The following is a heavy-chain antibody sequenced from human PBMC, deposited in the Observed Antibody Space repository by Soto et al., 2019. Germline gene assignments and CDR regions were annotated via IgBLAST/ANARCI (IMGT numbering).Heavy chain of an antibody. V-gene: IGHV5-10-1*01. J-gene: IGHJ6*02. CDR2: IDPSDSHT. Sequence: EVQLVQSGAEVKKPGESLRISCKGSGYSFTSYWINWVRQMPGKGLEWMGRIDPSDSHTTYSPSYQGHVTISADKSISTAYRQWSSLKASDTAMYYCARDTPTHYSHGMDVWGQGTTVTVSS. CDR3: ARDTPTHYSHGMDV. CDR1: GYSFTSYW.